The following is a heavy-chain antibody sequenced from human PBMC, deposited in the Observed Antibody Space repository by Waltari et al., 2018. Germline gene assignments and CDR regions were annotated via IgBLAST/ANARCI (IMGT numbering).Heavy chain of an antibody. Sequence: EVQLVESGGGLVQPGGSLRLSCAASGFTFSSYWMSWVRQAPGKGLEWVANIKQEGSEKYYVDSVKGRFTISRDNAKNSLYLQMNSLRAEDTAVYYCARDAPSTTVTTFVDYWGQGTLVTVSS. CDR2: IKQEGSEK. D-gene: IGHD4-17*01. CDR1: GFTFSSYW. CDR3: ARDAPSTTVTTFVDY. V-gene: IGHV3-7*01. J-gene: IGHJ4*02.